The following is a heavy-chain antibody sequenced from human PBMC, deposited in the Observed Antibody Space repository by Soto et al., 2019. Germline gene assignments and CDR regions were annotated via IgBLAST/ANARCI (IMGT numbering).Heavy chain of an antibody. CDR2: IIPLTETP. Sequence: QVQVVQSGAEVKKPGSSVKVSCTASGGTFSNYAISWVRQAPGHGLEWVGGIIPLTETPVYAQTVQGRLTITADEITSAAYMELSSLRSDDTAVYYCAIGTRTSWTCDFWGQGTLVTVSS. V-gene: IGHV1-69*01. CDR1: GGTFSNYA. J-gene: IGHJ4*02. CDR3: AIGTRTSWTCDF. D-gene: IGHD2-2*01.